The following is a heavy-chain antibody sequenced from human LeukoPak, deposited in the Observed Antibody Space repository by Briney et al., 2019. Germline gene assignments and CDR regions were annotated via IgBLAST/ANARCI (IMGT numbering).Heavy chain of an antibody. V-gene: IGHV3-74*01. J-gene: IGHJ3*02. Sequence: GGSLRLSCAASGFTFSSYWVHWVRQAPGKGLVWVSRVNSDGTGTTYADSVKGRFTISRDNSKNTLYLQMNSLRAEDTAVYYCAKWVLNPGVVVTASDAFDIWGQGTMVTVSS. CDR3: AKWVLNPGVVVTASDAFDI. CDR2: VNSDGTGT. CDR1: GFTFSSYW. D-gene: IGHD2-21*02.